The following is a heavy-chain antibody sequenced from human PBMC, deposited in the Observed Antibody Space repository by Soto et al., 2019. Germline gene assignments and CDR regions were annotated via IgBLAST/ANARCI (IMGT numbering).Heavy chain of an antibody. CDR1: GFTFSSYA. J-gene: IGHJ6*02. Sequence: GGSLRLSCAASGFTFSSYAMHWVRQAPGKGLEWVAVISYDGSNKYYADSVKGRFTISRDNSKNTLYLQMNSLRAEDTAVYYCARDRWVDTTDYYGMDVWGQGTTVTVSS. CDR3: ARDRWVDTTDYYGMDV. D-gene: IGHD2-15*01. CDR2: ISYDGSNK. V-gene: IGHV3-30-3*01.